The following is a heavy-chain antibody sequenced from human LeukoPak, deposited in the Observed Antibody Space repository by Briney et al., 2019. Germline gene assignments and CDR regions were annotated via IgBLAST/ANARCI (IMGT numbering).Heavy chain of an antibody. J-gene: IGHJ3*02. CDR3: ARPLSGSSSWHGDAFDI. Sequence: SETLSLTCTLSGGSISSSIYYWGWIRQPPGKGLEWIGSIYYSGSTYYNASLKSRVPISADTSKNQFSLKLSSVTAADTAVYYCARPLSGSSSWHGDAFDIWGQGTMVTVSS. D-gene: IGHD6-13*01. CDR1: GGSISSSIYY. CDR2: IYYSGST. V-gene: IGHV4-39*01.